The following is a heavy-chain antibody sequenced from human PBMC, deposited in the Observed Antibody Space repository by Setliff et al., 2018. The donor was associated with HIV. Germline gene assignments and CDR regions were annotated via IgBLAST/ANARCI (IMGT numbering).Heavy chain of an antibody. Sequence: SETLSLTCTVSGGSISSYYWSWIRQPPGKGLEWIGNIYSSGSTNYNPSLKSRVTISVDTSKNQFSLKLTSVTAADTAIYYCARRPVLHNSGSVFDKWGQGTLVTVSS. CDR3: ARRPVLHNSGSVFDK. J-gene: IGHJ4*02. V-gene: IGHV4-4*09. CDR2: IYSSGST. CDR1: GGSISSYY. D-gene: IGHD6-25*01.